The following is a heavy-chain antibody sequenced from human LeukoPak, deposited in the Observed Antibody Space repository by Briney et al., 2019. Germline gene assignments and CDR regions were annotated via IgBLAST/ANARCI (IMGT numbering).Heavy chain of an antibody. D-gene: IGHD7-27*01. Sequence: ASVKVSCKTSGYTFTGYYMHWVRQAPGQGLEWMGIINPSGGSTSYAQKFQGRVTMTRDMSTSTVYMELSSLRSEDTAVYYCARPSGLGTYGYFDLWGRGTLVTVSS. CDR1: GYTFTGYY. J-gene: IGHJ2*01. CDR2: INPSGGST. V-gene: IGHV1-46*01. CDR3: ARPSGLGTYGYFDL.